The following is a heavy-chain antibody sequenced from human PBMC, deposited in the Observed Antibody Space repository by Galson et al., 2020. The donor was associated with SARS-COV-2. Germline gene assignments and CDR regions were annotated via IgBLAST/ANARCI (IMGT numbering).Heavy chain of an antibody. J-gene: IGHJ4*02. CDR1: GYTFTSYA. CDR3: ATGGYYYDSSGYFPELLDY. D-gene: IGHD3-22*01. Sequence: ASVKVSCKASGYTFTSYAMPWVRQAPGQRLEWMGWINAGNGSTKYSQKFQGRVTITRDTSASTAYMELSSLRSEDTAVYYCATGGYYYDSSGYFPELLDYWGQGTLVTVSS. CDR2: INAGNGST. V-gene: IGHV1-3*01.